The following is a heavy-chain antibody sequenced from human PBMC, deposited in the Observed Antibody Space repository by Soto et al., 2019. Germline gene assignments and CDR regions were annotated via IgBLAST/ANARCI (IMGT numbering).Heavy chain of an antibody. V-gene: IGHV4-34*01. Sequence: QVQLQQWGAGLLKPSGTLSLTCAVYGGSFSGYYWSWIRQPPGKGLEWIGEINHSGSTNYNPSLKSRVTISVDTSKNQFSLKLSSVTAADTAVYYCARGGLRLFAFDIWGQGTMVTVSS. J-gene: IGHJ3*02. D-gene: IGHD3-3*01. CDR2: INHSGST. CDR3: ARGGLRLFAFDI. CDR1: GGSFSGYY.